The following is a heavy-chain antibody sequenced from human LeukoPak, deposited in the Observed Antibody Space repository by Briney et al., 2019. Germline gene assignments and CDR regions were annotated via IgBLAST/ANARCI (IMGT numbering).Heavy chain of an antibody. CDR3: ARALGYGDEEWFDP. V-gene: IGHV4-4*07. CDR2: IYTSGST. J-gene: IGHJ5*02. D-gene: IGHD4-17*01. Sequence: SETLSLTCTLSGGSISSYYWSWLRQPAGKGLEWIGRIYTSGSTNYNPSLKSRVTMSVDTSKNQFSLKLSSVTAADTAGYYCARALGYGDEEWFDPWGQGTLVTVSS. CDR1: GGSISSYY.